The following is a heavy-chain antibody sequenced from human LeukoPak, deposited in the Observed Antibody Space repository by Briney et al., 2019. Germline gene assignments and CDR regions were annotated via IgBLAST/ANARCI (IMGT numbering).Heavy chain of an antibody. V-gene: IGHV1-18*01. CDR2: ISAHNGNT. J-gene: IGHJ4*02. CDR1: GYTFTSYG. CDR3: ARITMVRGVIITFGY. Sequence: ASVKVSCKASGYTFTSYGISWVRQAPGQGLEWMGWISAHNGNTNYAQKLQGRVTMTTDTPTSTAYMELRSLRSDDTAVYYCARITMVRGVIITFGYWGQGTLVTVSS. D-gene: IGHD3-10*01.